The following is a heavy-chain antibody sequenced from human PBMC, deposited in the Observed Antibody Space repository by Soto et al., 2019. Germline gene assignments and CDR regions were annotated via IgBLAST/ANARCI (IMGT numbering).Heavy chain of an antibody. D-gene: IGHD5-12*01. CDR1: GFTVSSNY. J-gene: IGHJ3*02. V-gene: IGHV3-48*03. CDR3: ASFSLEMATIYFHAFDI. CDR2: ISSSGSTI. Sequence: EVQLVESGGGLIQPGGSLRLSCAASGFTVSSNYMSWVRQAPGKGLEWVSYISSSGSTIYYADSVKGRFTISRDNAKNSLYLQMNSLRAEDTAVYYCASFSLEMATIYFHAFDIWGQGTMVTVSS.